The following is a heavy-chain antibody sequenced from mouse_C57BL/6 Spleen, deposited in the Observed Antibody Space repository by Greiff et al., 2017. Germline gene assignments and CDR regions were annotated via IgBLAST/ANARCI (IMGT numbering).Heavy chain of an antibody. Sequence: DVMLVESGGGLVQPGGSMKLSCVASGFTFSNYWMNWVRQSPEKGFEWVAQIRLKSDNYATHYAESVKGRFTISRDDSKSSVYLQMNNLRAEDTGIYYCTEYGNHFDYWGQGTTLTVSS. J-gene: IGHJ2*01. CDR3: TEYGNHFDY. CDR1: GFTFSNYW. V-gene: IGHV6-3*01. D-gene: IGHD2-10*02. CDR2: IRLKSDNYAT.